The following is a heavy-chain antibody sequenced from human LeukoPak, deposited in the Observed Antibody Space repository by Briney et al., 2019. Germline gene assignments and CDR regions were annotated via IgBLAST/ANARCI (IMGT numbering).Heavy chain of an antibody. CDR2: ISSSSII. Sequence: GGSLRLSCAASGFTFSSYSMHWVRQAPGKGLEWISYISSSSIIYYADSMKGRFTISRDNAKNSLYLQMDSLRAEDTAVYYCAKDATIFGVVIISSFDYWGQGTLVTVSS. D-gene: IGHD3-3*01. V-gene: IGHV3-48*01. CDR3: AKDATIFGVVIISSFDY. J-gene: IGHJ4*02. CDR1: GFTFSSYS.